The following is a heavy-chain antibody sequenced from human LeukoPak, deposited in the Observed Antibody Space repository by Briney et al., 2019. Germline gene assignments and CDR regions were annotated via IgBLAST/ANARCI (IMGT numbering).Heavy chain of an antibody. J-gene: IGHJ6*02. Sequence: SETLSLTCAVSGGSISSGDYYWSWIRQPPGKGLESIGYIYYSGSTYYNPSLKSRVTISVDTSKNQFSLKLSSVTAADTAVYYCARGRFLEWRNYYYGMDVWGQGTTVTVSS. D-gene: IGHD3-3*01. CDR1: GGSISSGDYY. V-gene: IGHV4-30-4*01. CDR3: ARGRFLEWRNYYYGMDV. CDR2: IYYSGST.